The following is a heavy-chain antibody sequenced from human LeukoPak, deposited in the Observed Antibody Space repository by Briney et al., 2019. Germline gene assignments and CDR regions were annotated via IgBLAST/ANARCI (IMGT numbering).Heavy chain of an antibody. CDR2: IWYDGSNK. J-gene: IGHJ5*02. D-gene: IGHD5-18*01. CDR1: GFTFSSYG. CDR3: ARDPGYSYGQGWFDP. V-gene: IGHV3-33*01. Sequence: GESLKISCAASGFTFSSYGMHWVRQAPGKGLEWVAVIWYDGSNKYYADSVKGRFTISRDNSKNTLYLQMNSLRAEDTAVYYCARDPGYSYGQGWFDPWGQGTLVTVSS.